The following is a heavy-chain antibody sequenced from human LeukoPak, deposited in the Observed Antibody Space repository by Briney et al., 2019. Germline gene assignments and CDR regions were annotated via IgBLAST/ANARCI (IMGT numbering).Heavy chain of an antibody. V-gene: IGHV3-23*01. J-gene: IGHJ4*02. CDR1: GFTFSSYA. CDR2: ISGSGGST. Sequence: GGSLRLSCAASGFTFSSYAMSWVRQAPGKGLEWVSAISGSGGSTYYADSVKGRFTISRDNSKNTLYLQMNSLRAEDTAVYYCAKMGPCSSTSCYKGGPFDYWGQGTLVTVSS. D-gene: IGHD2-2*02. CDR3: AKMGPCSSTSCYKGGPFDY.